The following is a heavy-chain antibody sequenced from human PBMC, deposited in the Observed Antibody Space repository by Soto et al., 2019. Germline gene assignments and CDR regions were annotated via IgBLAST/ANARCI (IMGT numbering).Heavy chain of an antibody. D-gene: IGHD3-22*01. V-gene: IGHV4-59*01. J-gene: IGHJ4*02. CDR2: IYYSGST. CDR1: GGTLSSYY. Sequence: PSETLSLTCPVSGGTLSSYYWSWIRQPPGKGLEWIGYIYYSGSTNYNPSLKSRVTISVDTSKNQFSLKLSSVTAADTAVYYCARTYYDSSGYYVYYFDYWGQGTLVTVSS. CDR3: ARTYYDSSGYYVYYFDY.